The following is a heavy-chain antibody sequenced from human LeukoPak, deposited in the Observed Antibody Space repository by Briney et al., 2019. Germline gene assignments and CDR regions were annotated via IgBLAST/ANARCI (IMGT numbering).Heavy chain of an antibody. D-gene: IGHD5-24*01. Sequence: GASVKVSCKASGYTFINYDIRWVRQAPGQGLECMGWISAYSGDTNYAQKLQGRVTMTTDTSTSTAYMELRSLRSDDTAVYYCAREKTMAYGMDVWGQGTTITVSS. V-gene: IGHV1-18*01. CDR1: GYTFINYD. CDR3: AREKTMAYGMDV. J-gene: IGHJ6*02. CDR2: ISAYSGDT.